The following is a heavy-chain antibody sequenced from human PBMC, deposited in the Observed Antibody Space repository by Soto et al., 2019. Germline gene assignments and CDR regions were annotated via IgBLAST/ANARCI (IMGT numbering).Heavy chain of an antibody. D-gene: IGHD7-27*01. CDR2: TYYRSKWYN. CDR3: ALRSGDYYYYGMDV. J-gene: IGHJ6*02. V-gene: IGHV6-1*01. Sequence: SQTLSLTCAISGDSVTSNSASWNWIRQSPSRGLEWLGGTYYRSKWYNDYAVSVKSRVTINPDTSKNQFSLQLNSVTPEDTAVYYCALRSGDYYYYGMDVWGQGTTVTVSS. CDR1: GDSVTSNSAS.